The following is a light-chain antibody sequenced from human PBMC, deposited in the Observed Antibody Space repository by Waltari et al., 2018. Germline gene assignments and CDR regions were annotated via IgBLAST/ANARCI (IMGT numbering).Light chain of an antibody. CDR2: WAS. V-gene: IGKV4-1*01. J-gene: IGKJ2*01. Sequence: DTVVIQSPDSLAVSLGERATINCKSSQSVLYSSNNRNYLAWYQQKPGHPPRLLIYWASTRESGVPERFSGSGSGTDFTLVISSLQAEDVGVYYCQQYAFIPHTFGRGTKLEIK. CDR1: QSVLYSSNNRNY. CDR3: QQYAFIPHT.